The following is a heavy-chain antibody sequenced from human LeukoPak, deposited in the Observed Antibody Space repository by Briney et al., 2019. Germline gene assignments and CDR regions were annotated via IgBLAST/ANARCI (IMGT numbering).Heavy chain of an antibody. CDR2: IYYSGST. D-gene: IGHD7-27*01. Sequence: KPSETLSLTCTVSGGSINSYYWSWIRQPPGKGLEWIGYIYYSGSTNYNPSLKSRVTISVDTSTVSLKLSSVTAADTAVYYCARIVRQNWGWQYFDLWGRGTLVTVSS. V-gene: IGHV4-59*08. CDR3: ARIVRQNWGWQYFDL. J-gene: IGHJ2*01. CDR1: GGSINSYY.